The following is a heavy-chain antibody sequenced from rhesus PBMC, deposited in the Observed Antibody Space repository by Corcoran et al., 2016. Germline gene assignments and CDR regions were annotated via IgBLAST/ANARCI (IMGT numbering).Heavy chain of an antibody. CDR3: ARDPIFGSTRFDV. CDR2: IHGSGGKT. D-gene: IGHD4-29*01. Sequence: QVQLQESGPGLVKPSETLPLTCAVSGASMSSKNWNWIRQAPGKGLEGIGRIHGSGGKTDYKPSLKSRVTISIDTSKNQFSLKVSSVTAADTAVYYCARDPIFGSTRFDVWGAGVLVTVSS. V-gene: IGHV4S2*01. CDR1: GASMSSKN. J-gene: IGHJ5-1*01.